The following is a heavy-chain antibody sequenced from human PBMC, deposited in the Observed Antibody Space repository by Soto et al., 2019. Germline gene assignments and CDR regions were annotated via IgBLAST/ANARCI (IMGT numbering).Heavy chain of an antibody. J-gene: IGHJ3*01. V-gene: IGHV3-23*01. D-gene: IGHD6-19*01. CDR3: VREASGWYSRGSFDF. CDR1: GFSFSNYA. CDR2: ISGSGGSA. Sequence: GGSLRLSCAVSGFSFSNYAMNWVRQAPGKGLEWVSVISGSGGSASYADSVQGRFTISRDNSNNTLYLQVNSLRAEDTAIYSCVREASGWYSRGSFDFWGRGTMVTVSS.